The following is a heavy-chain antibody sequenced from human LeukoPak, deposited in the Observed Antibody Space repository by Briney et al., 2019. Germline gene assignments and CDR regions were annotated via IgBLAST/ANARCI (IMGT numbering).Heavy chain of an antibody. CDR3: TTQGTSDWNLIDY. D-gene: IGHD1-1*01. CDR2: INYRGGS. V-gene: IGHV4-39*01. CDR1: GGSISSSSYY. Sequence: SETLSLTCSVSGGSISSSSYYWGWIRQTPGKGLEWFGSINYRGGSYYNPSLKSRVTISVDTSKNQISLKLSSVIAADAALYYCTTQGTSDWNLIDYWGQGTLVTVSS. J-gene: IGHJ4*02.